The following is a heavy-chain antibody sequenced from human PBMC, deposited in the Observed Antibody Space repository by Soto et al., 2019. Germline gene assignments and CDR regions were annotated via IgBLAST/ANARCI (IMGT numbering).Heavy chain of an antibody. J-gene: IGHJ6*02. CDR1: GYTFTSYG. CDR3: ARDRYYYDSSGYRTYYYYGMDV. Sequence: ASVKVSCKTSGYTFTSYGISWVRQAPGQGLEWMGWISAYNGNTNYAQKLQGRVTMTTDTYTTTAYMELRGLRSDDTAMYYCARDRYYYDSSGYRTYYYYGMDVWGQGTTVTVSS. V-gene: IGHV1-18*04. D-gene: IGHD3-22*01. CDR2: ISAYNGNT.